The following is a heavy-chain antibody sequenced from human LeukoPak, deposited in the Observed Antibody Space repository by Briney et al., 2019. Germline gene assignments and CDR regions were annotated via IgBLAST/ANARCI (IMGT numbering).Heavy chain of an antibody. CDR3: ARLQSDSHSTFDS. CDR1: GYTFTNYW. CDR2: IHPDDSDT. D-gene: IGHD5-18*01. Sequence: GGSLKISCRGSGYTFTNYWIGWVRQLPGKGLEWMAIIHPDDSDTRFSPSFQGQVTISADKSVSTAYLQWGSLKASDTAMFYCARLQSDSHSTFDSWGQGTLVTVSS. V-gene: IGHV5-51*01. J-gene: IGHJ4*02.